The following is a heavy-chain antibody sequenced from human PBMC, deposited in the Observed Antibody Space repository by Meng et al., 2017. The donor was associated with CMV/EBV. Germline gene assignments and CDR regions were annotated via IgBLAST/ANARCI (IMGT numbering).Heavy chain of an antibody. CDR2: IKQDGSEK. D-gene: IGHD3-3*01. CDR1: GFTLSTYW. Sequence: GESLKISCAASGFTLSTYWMTWVRQAPGKGLESVANIKQDGSEKYYVDSVKGRFTISRDNAKNSLYLQMNSLRAEDTAVYYCARDTPGRRIWSGYPSGDYYGMDVWGQGTTVTVSS. J-gene: IGHJ6*02. V-gene: IGHV3-7*01. CDR3: ARDTPGRRIWSGYPSGDYYGMDV.